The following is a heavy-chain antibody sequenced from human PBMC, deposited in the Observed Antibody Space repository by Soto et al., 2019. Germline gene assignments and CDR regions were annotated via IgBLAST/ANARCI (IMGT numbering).Heavy chain of an antibody. V-gene: IGHV5-51*01. CDR1: GYDFTHYW. D-gene: IGHD3-22*01. Sequence: PWEYLKISCKGSGYDFTHYWIAWVRQTPRKGPEWMGVIYPGDSDTKYSPSFQGQVTISADKSIDTAYLQRSGLKAWDTAIYYCARAVGYSDASDFYCLGHWGQGTLVTVSS. J-gene: IGHJ4*02. CDR3: ARAVGYSDASDFYCLGH. CDR2: IYPGDSDT.